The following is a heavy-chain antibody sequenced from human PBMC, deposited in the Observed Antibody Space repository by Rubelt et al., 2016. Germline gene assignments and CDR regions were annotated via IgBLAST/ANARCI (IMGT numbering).Heavy chain of an antibody. J-gene: IGHJ4*02. Sequence: NSDGISTSYADSVKGRFTISRDNAKNSLYLQMNSLRAEDTAVYYCARSVSGSYWDWGQGTLVTVSS. D-gene: IGHD3-10*01. V-gene: IGHV3-74*01. CDR3: ARSVSGSYWD. CDR2: NSDGIST.